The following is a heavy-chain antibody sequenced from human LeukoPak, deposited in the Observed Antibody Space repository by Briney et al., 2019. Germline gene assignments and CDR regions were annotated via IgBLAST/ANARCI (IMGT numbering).Heavy chain of an antibody. J-gene: IGHJ4*02. Sequence: PGGSLRLSCAASGFTFSSYWMSWVRQAPGKELEWVANIKQDGSKKYYVDSVKGRFTISRDNAKNSLYLQMNSLRADDTAVYYCAKDRPTVYSSSWLHFLDSWGQGTLVTVSS. D-gene: IGHD6-13*01. CDR3: AKDRPTVYSSSWLHFLDS. CDR2: IKQDGSKK. CDR1: GFTFSSYW. V-gene: IGHV3-7*03.